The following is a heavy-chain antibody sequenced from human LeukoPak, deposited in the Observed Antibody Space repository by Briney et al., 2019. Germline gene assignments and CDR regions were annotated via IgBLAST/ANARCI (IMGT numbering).Heavy chain of an antibody. D-gene: IGHD1-26*01. CDR1: GFAVSSNY. CDR3: ARGQPIPPLYSGSYWGFDY. Sequence: GGSLRLSCAASGFAVSSNYMSWVRQAPGKGLEWVSVIYSGGSTYYADSVKGRFTISRDNSKNTLYLQMNSLRAEDTAVYYCARGQPIPPLYSGSYWGFDYWGQGTLVTVSS. V-gene: IGHV3-53*01. CDR2: IYSGGST. J-gene: IGHJ4*02.